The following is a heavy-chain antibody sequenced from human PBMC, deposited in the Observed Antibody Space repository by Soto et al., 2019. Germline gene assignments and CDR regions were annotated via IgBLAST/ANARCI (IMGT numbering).Heavy chain of an antibody. CDR1: GFTFNIYA. Sequence: EVQLLESGGDLLQPGGSLRLSCAASGFTFNIYAMAWVRQAPGKGLEWVSAISRYGDFTYYGDSVECRFTISRDNSKNTLYLQLNSLRAEDTACYYCAKDRYLDHDRRGDVFDNWGQGTLVTVSS. J-gene: IGHJ4*02. CDR3: AKDRYLDHDRRGDVFDN. CDR2: ISRYGDFT. D-gene: IGHD2-21*02. V-gene: IGHV3-23*01.